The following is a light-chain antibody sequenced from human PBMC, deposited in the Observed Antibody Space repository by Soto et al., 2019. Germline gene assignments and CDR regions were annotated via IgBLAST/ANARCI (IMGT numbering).Light chain of an antibody. V-gene: IGKV1-5*03. Sequence: DIQMTQSPSTLSASVGDRVSITCRASQSISSWLAWYQQKPGKAPKLLIYKATSLESGVPSRFSGRGSGTEFTLTISNLQPDDIATYYCQQYNSYPLTFGGGTKVEIK. CDR3: QQYNSYPLT. J-gene: IGKJ4*01. CDR1: QSISSW. CDR2: KAT.